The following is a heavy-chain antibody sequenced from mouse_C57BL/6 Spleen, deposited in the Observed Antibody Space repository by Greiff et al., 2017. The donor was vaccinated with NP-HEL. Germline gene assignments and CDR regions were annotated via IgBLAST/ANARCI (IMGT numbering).Heavy chain of an antibody. CDR1: GYTFTSYW. CDR2: IDPNSGGT. V-gene: IGHV1-72*01. CDR3: ARGGGYGNYPLAMDY. Sequence: VQLKQPGAELVKPGASVKLSCKASGYTFTSYWMHWVKQRPGRGLEWIGRIDPNSGGTKYNEKFKSKATLTVDKPSSTAYMQLSSLTSEDSAVYYWARGGGYGNYPLAMDYWGQGTSVTVSS. D-gene: IGHD2-10*02. J-gene: IGHJ4*01.